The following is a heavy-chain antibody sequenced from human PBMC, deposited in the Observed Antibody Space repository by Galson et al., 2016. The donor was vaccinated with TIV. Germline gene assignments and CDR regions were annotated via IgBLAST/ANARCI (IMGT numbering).Heavy chain of an antibody. J-gene: IGHJ4*02. V-gene: IGHV3-30*18. CDR2: ISYDGSDQ. D-gene: IGHD4-17*01. CDR3: AKDPRLYGDYFLHYFDY. CDR1: GFTFSDYG. Sequence: LRLSCAASGFTFSDYGMHWVRQAPGKGLEWVAVISYDGSDQYYAGSVKGRITISRDNSKNTLYLQMNSLRSDDTAMYYCAKDPRLYGDYFLHYFDYWGQGTLVTVSS.